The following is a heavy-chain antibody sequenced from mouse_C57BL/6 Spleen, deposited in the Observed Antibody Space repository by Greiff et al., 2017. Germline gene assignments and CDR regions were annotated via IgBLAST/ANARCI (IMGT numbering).Heavy chain of an antibody. V-gene: IGHV1-50*01. CDR1: GYTFTSYW. J-gene: IGHJ4*01. Sequence: VQLQQPGAELVKPGASVKLSCKASGYTFTSYWMQWVKQRPGQGLEWIGEIDPSDSYTNYNQKFKGKATLTVDTSSSTAYMQLSSLTSEDSAVYYCARSRAMDYWGQGTSGTVSS. CDR3: ARSRAMDY. CDR2: IDPSDSYT.